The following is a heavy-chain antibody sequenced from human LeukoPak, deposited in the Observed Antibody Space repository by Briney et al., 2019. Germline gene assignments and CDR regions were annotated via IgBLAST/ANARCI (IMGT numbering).Heavy chain of an antibody. CDR2: IKYDGTT. CDR3: TTVSHFYL. V-gene: IGHV3-15*01. Sequence: PGGSLRLSCATSGFTFSDAWLSWVRQAPGKGLEWVGRIKYDGTTDYAAPVKGRFTISRDVSKVTLYLQMNSLKTEDTAIYYCTTVSHFYLGGQGTLVTVSS. CDR1: GFTFSDAW. J-gene: IGHJ4*02. D-gene: IGHD2/OR15-2a*01.